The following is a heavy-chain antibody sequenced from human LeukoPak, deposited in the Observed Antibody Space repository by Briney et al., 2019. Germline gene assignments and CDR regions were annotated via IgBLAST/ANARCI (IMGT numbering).Heavy chain of an antibody. CDR2: IYYSGST. CDR3: AREGAGYCSGGSCYGVGYYYGMDV. CDR1: GGSISSGGYY. J-gene: IGHJ6*02. Sequence: PSQTLSLTCTVSGGSISSGGYYWSWIRQHPGKGLEWIGYIYYSGSTYYNPSLKSRVTISVDTSKNQFSLKLSSVTAADTAVYYCAREGAGYCSGGSCYGVGYYYGMDVWGQGTTVTVSS. V-gene: IGHV4-31*03. D-gene: IGHD2-15*01.